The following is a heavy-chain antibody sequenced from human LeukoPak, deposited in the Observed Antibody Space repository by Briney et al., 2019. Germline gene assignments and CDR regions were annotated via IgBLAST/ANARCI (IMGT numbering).Heavy chain of an antibody. CDR1: GYTFTGYY. CDR2: IDPKSGDT. V-gene: IGHV1-2*02. D-gene: IGHD3-3*01. J-gene: IGHJ5*02. CDR3: ARHAYDYWSGYNANRFDL. Sequence: ASVKVSCKASGYTFTGYYIHWVRQAPGQGLEWMGWIDPKSGDTNYAQNFQGRVTMTRDTSISTAYMELSRLRSDDTAVYYCARHAYDYWSGYNANRFDLWGQGTLVTVSS.